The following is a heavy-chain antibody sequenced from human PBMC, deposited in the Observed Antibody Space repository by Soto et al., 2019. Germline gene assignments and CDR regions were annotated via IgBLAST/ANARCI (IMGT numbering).Heavy chain of an antibody. CDR2: INPSGGST. D-gene: IGHD2-15*01. CDR1: GYTFTSYY. J-gene: IGHJ4*02. V-gene: IGHV1-46*03. Sequence: QVQLVQSGAEVKKPGASVKVSCKASGYTFTSYYMHWVRQAPGQGLEWMGIINPSGGSTSYAQKFQGRVTMTRDTSTSTVYMELSSLRSEDTAVYYCARVGLHGYCSGGSCYYLDYWGQGTLVTVSS. CDR3: ARVGLHGYCSGGSCYYLDY.